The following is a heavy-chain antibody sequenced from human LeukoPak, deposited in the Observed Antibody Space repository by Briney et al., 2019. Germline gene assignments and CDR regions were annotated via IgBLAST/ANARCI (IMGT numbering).Heavy chain of an antibody. D-gene: IGHD1-26*01. Sequence: ASVTVSCKASGYTFTGYYMHWVRPAPGQGLEWIGWINPNSGGTNYAQKFQGRVTMTRDTSISPAYMELSRLRSDDTAVYYCARVATSFKSNDAFDIWGQGTMVTVSS. V-gene: IGHV1-2*02. CDR2: INPNSGGT. CDR3: ARVATSFKSNDAFDI. CDR1: GYTFTGYY. J-gene: IGHJ3*02.